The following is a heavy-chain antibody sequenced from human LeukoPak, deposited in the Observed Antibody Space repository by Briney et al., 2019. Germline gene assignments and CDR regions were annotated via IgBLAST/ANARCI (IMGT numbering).Heavy chain of an antibody. Sequence: GGSLRLSCAASGFTLSSYAMHWVRQAPGKGLEWVAVMSYDGSNKYYADSVKGRFTISRDNSKNTLYLQMNSLRAEDTAVYYCASSPYYYGSGLDYWGQGTLVTVSS. V-gene: IGHV3-30-3*01. CDR3: ASSPYYYGSGLDY. D-gene: IGHD3-10*01. CDR2: MSYDGSNK. J-gene: IGHJ4*02. CDR1: GFTLSSYA.